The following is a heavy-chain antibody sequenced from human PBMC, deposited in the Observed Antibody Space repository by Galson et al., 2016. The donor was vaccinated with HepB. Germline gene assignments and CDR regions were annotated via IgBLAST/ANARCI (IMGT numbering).Heavy chain of an antibody. CDR3: ASRYSYGYFYY. V-gene: IGHV3-21*01. Sequence: SLRLSCAASGFTFSSYSMNWVRQAPGKGLEWVSSISSSSSYIYYADSVKGRFTISRDNAKNSLYLQMNGLRAEDTAVYYCASRYSYGYFYYWGQGTLVTVSS. CDR2: ISSSSSYI. D-gene: IGHD5-18*01. J-gene: IGHJ4*02. CDR1: GFTFSSYS.